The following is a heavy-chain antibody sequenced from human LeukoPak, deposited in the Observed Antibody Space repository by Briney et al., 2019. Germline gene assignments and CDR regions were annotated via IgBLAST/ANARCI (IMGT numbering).Heavy chain of an antibody. V-gene: IGHV4-61*05. CDR2: IYYSGST. CDR3: ARRRPYYYGSGSYISRVYYYYGMDV. J-gene: IGHJ6*02. D-gene: IGHD3-10*01. Sequence: SETLSLTCTVSGGSISSSTYYWGWLRQPPGKGLEWIGYIYYSGSTNYNPSLKSRATISVDTSKNQFSLKLSSVTAADTAVYYCARRRPYYYGSGSYISRVYYYYGMDVWGQGTTVTVSS. CDR1: GGSISSSTYY.